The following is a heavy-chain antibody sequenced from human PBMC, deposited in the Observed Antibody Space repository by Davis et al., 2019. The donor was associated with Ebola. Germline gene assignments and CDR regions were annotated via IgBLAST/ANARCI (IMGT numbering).Heavy chain of an antibody. D-gene: IGHD5-18*01. CDR2: IYYSGST. Sequence: MPSETLSLTCAVYGGSFSGYYWSWIRQPPGKGLEWIGSIYYSGSTYYNPSLKSRVTISVDTSKNQFSLKLSSVTAADTAVYYCARGGYSYGFDYWGQGTLVTVSS. CDR3: ARGGYSYGFDY. J-gene: IGHJ4*02. CDR1: GGSFSGYY. V-gene: IGHV4-34*01.